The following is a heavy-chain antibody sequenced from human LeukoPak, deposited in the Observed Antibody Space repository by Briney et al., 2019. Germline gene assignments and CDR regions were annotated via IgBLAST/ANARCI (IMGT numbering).Heavy chain of an antibody. V-gene: IGHV5-51*01. CDR1: GYSFTSYW. Sequence: GDSLKISCKGSGYSFTSYWIGWVRQMPGKGLEWMGIIYAADSDTRYSPSFQGQATISADKSISTAYLQWSGLKASDTAMYYCARLEFGGLYTWGQGTLVTVSS. CDR2: IYAADSDT. CDR3: ARLEFGGLYT. D-gene: IGHD3-10*01. J-gene: IGHJ5*02.